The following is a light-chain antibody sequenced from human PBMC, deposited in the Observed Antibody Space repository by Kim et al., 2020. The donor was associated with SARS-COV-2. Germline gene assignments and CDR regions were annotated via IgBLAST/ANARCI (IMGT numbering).Light chain of an antibody. CDR3: QKYNSA. CDR1: QGISNY. V-gene: IGKV1-27*01. J-gene: IGKJ4*01. Sequence: PLSASVGDRVTITCRASQGISNYLAWYQQKPGKVPKLLIYAASTLQSGVPSRFSGSGSGTDFTLTISSLQPEDVATYYCQKYNSAFGGGTKVDIK. CDR2: AAS.